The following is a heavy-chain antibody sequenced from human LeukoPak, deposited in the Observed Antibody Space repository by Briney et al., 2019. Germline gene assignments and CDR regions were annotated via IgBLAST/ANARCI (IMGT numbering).Heavy chain of an antibody. CDR2: IYCSGST. CDR1: AGSISSSY. D-gene: IGHD4-11*01. Sequence: SETLSLTCTVSAGSISSSYWSWVRQPPGKGLEWLGYIYCSGSTNYNPSLKSRVTISVDTSKNQFSLKLNSVTAADTAVYYCARQGPLSTSVTTRTNPFAYCGQGTLVTVSS. CDR3: ARQGPLSTSVTTRTNPFAY. J-gene: IGHJ4*02. V-gene: IGHV4-59*08.